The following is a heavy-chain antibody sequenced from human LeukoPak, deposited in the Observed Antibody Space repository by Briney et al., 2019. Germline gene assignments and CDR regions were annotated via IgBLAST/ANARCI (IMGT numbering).Heavy chain of an antibody. D-gene: IGHD4-17*01. Sequence: PSETLSLTCTVSGGSISSGSYYWSWIRQPAGKGLEWIGRIYTTGSTNYNPSLKSRLTISVDTSKNQFSLKLSSVTAADTAVYYCARRSTWVTTSGGYYYYYMDVWGKGTTVTVSS. J-gene: IGHJ6*03. V-gene: IGHV4-61*02. CDR1: GGSISSGSYY. CDR3: ARRSTWVTTSGGYYYYYMDV. CDR2: IYTTGST.